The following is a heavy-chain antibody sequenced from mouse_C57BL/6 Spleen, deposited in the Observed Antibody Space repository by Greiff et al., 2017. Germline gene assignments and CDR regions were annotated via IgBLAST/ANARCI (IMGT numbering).Heavy chain of an antibody. CDR1: GFSFNTYA. V-gene: IGHV10-1*01. CDR3: VKIYDYDVNYAMDD. J-gene: IGHJ4*01. Sequence: EVKLMESGGGLVQPTGSLKLSCAASGFSFNTYAMNWVRQAPGKGLEWVARIRSKSNNYATYYADSVKDRFTISRDDSESMLYLQMNNLKTEDAAMYYWVKIYDYDVNYAMDDWGQGTSVTVSS. CDR2: IRSKSNNYAT. D-gene: IGHD2-4*01.